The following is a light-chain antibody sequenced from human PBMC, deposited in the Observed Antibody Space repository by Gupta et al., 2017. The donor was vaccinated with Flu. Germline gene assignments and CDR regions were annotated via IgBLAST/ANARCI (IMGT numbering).Light chain of an antibody. V-gene: IGLV2-14*03. CDR2: SVN. J-gene: IGLJ1*01. CDR1: MRDIGTLDY. CDR3: NSYTPTLPKV. Sequence: SITLYCTGNMRDIGTLDYVSWYQQQPGKAPKLIIYSVNDRPSGVSQRFSGSKSGNTASLTISGLQPEDEAEYFCNSYTPTLPKVFGTGTKVTVL.